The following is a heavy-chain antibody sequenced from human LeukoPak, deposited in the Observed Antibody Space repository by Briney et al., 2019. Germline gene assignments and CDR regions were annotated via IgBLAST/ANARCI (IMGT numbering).Heavy chain of an antibody. Sequence: SETLSLTCTVSGGSIGSYYWSWIRQPPGGALEWIGSIYYSGSTYYNPSLKSRVAISVDTSKNQFSLTLSSVTAADTAIYYCARHQHSGTSYYFDYWSQGTLVTVSS. V-gene: IGHV4-59*04. J-gene: IGHJ4*02. CDR3: ARHQHSGTSYYFDY. D-gene: IGHD1-26*01. CDR1: GGSIGSYY. CDR2: IYYSGST.